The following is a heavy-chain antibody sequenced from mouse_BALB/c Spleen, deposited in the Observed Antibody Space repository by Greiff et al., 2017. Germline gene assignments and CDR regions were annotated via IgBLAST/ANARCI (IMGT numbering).Heavy chain of an antibody. J-gene: IGHJ3*01. V-gene: IGHV14-4*02. CDR2: IDPENGDT. Sequence: EVMLVESGAELVRSGASVKLSCTASGFNIKDYYMHWVKQRPEQGLEWIGWIDPENGDTEYAPQFQGKATMTADTSSNTAYLQLSSLTSEDTAVYYCNALLGSSYAGFAYWGQGTLVTVSA. CDR1: GFNIKDYY. D-gene: IGHD1-1*01. CDR3: NALLGSSYAGFAY.